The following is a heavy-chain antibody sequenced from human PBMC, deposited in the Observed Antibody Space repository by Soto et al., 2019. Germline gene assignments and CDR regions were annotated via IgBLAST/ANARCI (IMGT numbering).Heavy chain of an antibody. V-gene: IGHV1-69*01. J-gene: IGHJ4*02. CDR3: AIEYSSSPPYYPLGY. CDR1: GGTFSSYS. D-gene: IGHD6-6*01. CDR2: IIPIFGTA. Sequence: QVQLVQSGAEVKKPGSSVKVSCRASGGTFSSYSISWVRQAPGQGLEWMGGIIPIFGTASYAQKFQGRVTITADESTRTAYMELSSLRSEDTAVYYCAIEYSSSPPYYPLGYLGQGTLVTVSS.